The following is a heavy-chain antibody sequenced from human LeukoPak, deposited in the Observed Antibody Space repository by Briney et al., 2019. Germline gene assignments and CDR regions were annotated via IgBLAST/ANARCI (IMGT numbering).Heavy chain of an antibody. CDR3: ARDIVSYYIDY. CDR2: ISYDGSNK. Sequence: GGSLRLSCAASGFTFSSYAMHWVRQAPGKGLEWVAVISYDGSNKYYADSVKGRFPISRDNSKNTLYLQMNSLRAEDTAVYYCARDIVSYYIDYWGQGTLVTVSS. V-gene: IGHV3-30-3*01. CDR1: GFTFSSYA. D-gene: IGHD2-2*02. J-gene: IGHJ4*02.